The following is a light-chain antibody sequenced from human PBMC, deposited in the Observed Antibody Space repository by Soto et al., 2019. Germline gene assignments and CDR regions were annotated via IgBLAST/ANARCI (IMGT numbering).Light chain of an antibody. J-gene: IGKJ5*01. CDR2: AAS. CDR3: HQLKSFPFT. Sequence: DIQMTQSPSTLSASVGDRVTITCRASQRIAIYLNWYQQTPGKAPKLLIYAASSLQSGVPSRFSGSGSGAEFTLKISSLLPEDFATYLCHQLKSFPFTFGQGTRLEIK. CDR1: QRIAIY. V-gene: IGKV1-17*01.